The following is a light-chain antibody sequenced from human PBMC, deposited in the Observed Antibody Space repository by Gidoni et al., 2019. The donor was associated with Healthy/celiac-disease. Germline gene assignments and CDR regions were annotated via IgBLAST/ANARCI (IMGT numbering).Light chain of an antibody. V-gene: IGKV4-1*01. CDR1: QIVLYSSNNKNY. CDR2: WAS. Sequence: DIVMTQSPASLAVSLGERATINCKSSQIVLYSSNNKNYLAWYQQKPGQPPKLLIYWASTRESGVPDRFSGSGSGTDFTLTISSLQAEDVAVYYCQQYYSTPRTFGEGTKVEIK. CDR3: QQYYSTPRT. J-gene: IGKJ4*01.